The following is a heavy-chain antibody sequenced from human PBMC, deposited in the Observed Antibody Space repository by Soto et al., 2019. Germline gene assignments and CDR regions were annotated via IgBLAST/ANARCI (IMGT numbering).Heavy chain of an antibody. CDR1: GGSINTFY. D-gene: IGHD5-18*01. Sequence: QVRLQESGPGLLKPSETLSLTCTVPGGSINTFYWSWVRQPAGRGLEWIGRTVSSGSTSFHPSLQSPVDMSVDTTKNHFSLNFRSVIGADMAVYYCAREWSYRAYNFAHGIQLWSFDFWGQGALVTVSS. J-gene: IGHJ4*02. CDR3: AREWSYRAYNFAHGIQLWSFDF. V-gene: IGHV4-4*07. CDR2: TVSSGST.